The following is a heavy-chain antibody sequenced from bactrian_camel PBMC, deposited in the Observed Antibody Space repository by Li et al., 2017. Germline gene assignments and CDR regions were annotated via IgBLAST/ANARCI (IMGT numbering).Heavy chain of an antibody. Sequence: HVQLVESGGGSVQAGGSLTLSCVVSGNTYRNYCLGWLRQGPGKEREGVAVIYTGDGSTHVANSVAARFIISQGADKNTVHLQMDNLQSEDTAVYYCAADQIRWYGFHEAPLSSFARWGRGTQVTVS. V-gene: IGHV3S1*01. CDR1: GNTYRNYC. CDR3: AADQIRWYGFHEAPLSSFAR. CDR2: IYTGDGST. D-gene: IGHD1*01. J-gene: IGHJ4*01.